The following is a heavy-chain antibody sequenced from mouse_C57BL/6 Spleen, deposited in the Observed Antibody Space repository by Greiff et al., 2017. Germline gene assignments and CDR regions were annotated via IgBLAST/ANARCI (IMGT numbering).Heavy chain of an antibody. CDR1: GFTFSDYY. V-gene: IGHV5-16*01. CDR2: INYDGSST. D-gene: IGHD2-4*01. Sequence: EVQVVESEGGLVQPGSSMKLSCTASGFTFSDYYMAWVRQVPEKGLEWVANINYDGSSTYYLDSLKSRFIISRDNAKNILYLQMSSPKSEDTATYYCARADYDWFDYWGQGTTLTVSS. CDR3: ARADYDWFDY. J-gene: IGHJ2*01.